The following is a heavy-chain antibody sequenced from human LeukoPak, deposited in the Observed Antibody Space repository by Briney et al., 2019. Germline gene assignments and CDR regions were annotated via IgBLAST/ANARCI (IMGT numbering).Heavy chain of an antibody. CDR1: GFTFSAIG. CDR3: ARKAFCNSATCYGALDV. J-gene: IGHJ3*01. Sequence: PGGSLRLSCVVSGFTFSAIGMHWVRQAPGKGLEWVAYIYYDGRNKYYADSVKGRFTISRDNSKNTLYLQLNSLGAADTAVYYCARKAFCNSATCYGALDVWGQGTMVTVSS. D-gene: IGHD2/OR15-2a*01. V-gene: IGHV3-30*02. CDR2: IYYDGRNK.